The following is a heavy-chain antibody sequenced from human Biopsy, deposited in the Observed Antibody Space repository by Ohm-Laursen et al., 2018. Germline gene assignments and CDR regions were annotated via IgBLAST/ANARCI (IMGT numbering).Heavy chain of an antibody. CDR2: IYYSVMT. J-gene: IGHJ3*02. CDR3: GRREVVITHDAFDT. CDR1: GGSISSGGSY. Sequence: SETLSLTCTVSGGSISSGGSYWSWIRQRPGKGLEWIGHIYYSVMTNYNPSLQSRVSISVDTSRNQVSLTLSSVTAADTAVYYCGRREVVITHDAFDTWGQGTMVTVSS. V-gene: IGHV4-61*08. D-gene: IGHD3-22*01.